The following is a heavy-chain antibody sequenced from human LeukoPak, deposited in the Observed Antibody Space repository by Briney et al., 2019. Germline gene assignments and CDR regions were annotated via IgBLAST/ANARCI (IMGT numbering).Heavy chain of an antibody. D-gene: IGHD1-20*01. J-gene: IGHJ5*01. Sequence: GGSLRLSCAASGFTFNLYGMHWVRQAPGKGLEWVAFIWYDGCNKYYADSVKGRFTISRDNSRNTLYLQMNSLRAEVTAVYYCPRITAYDDSWGQGALVTVSS. V-gene: IGHV3-33*01. CDR2: IWYDGCNK. CDR3: PRITAYDDS. CDR1: GFTFNLYG.